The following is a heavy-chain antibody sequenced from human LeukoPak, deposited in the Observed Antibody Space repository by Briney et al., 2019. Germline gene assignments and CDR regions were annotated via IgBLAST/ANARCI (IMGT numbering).Heavy chain of an antibody. J-gene: IGHJ4*02. CDR3: ARDQGSSYPFDY. Sequence: SETLSLTCGVSGGFIINGKWWSWVRQPPGKGLEWIGEISHSGSPNYNPSLKGRLTISVDTAKNQFSLKLSSVTAADTAVYFCARDQGSSYPFDYWGQGTLVTVSS. CDR2: ISHSGSP. CDR1: GGFIINGKW. V-gene: IGHV4/OR15-8*01. D-gene: IGHD2-2*01.